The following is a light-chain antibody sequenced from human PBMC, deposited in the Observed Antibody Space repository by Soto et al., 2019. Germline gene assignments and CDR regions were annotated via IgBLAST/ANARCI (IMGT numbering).Light chain of an antibody. Sequence: DIQMTQSPSSVSASVGDRVTITCRASQGISSWLAWYQQKPGKAPKLLIYAASSLQSGVPSRFSGSGSGTEFTLTISRLEPEDFAVYYCHHYGTSPWTFGQGTKVESK. CDR2: AAS. CDR3: HHYGTSPWT. CDR1: QGISSW. J-gene: IGKJ1*01. V-gene: IGKV1-12*01.